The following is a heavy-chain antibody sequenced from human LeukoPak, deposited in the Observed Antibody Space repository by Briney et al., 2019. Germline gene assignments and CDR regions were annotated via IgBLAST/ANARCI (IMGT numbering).Heavy chain of an antibody. V-gene: IGHV2-5*08. J-gene: IGHJ4*02. CDR1: GGSISGFY. D-gene: IGHD1-26*01. CDR3: VHKISVAATFNY. CDR2: IYWDDDK. Sequence: TLSLTCTVSGGSISGFYWSWIRQPPGKALEWLALIYWDDDKRYSPSLKSRLTITKDTSKDQVVLTMANMDPVDTATYYCVHKISVAATFNYWGQGTLVTVSS.